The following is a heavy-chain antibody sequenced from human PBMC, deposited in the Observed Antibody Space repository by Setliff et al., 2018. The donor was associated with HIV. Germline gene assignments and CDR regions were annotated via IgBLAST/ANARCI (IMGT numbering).Heavy chain of an antibody. CDR1: GFTFNRYW. Sequence: GGSLRLSCAASGFTFNRYWMHWVRQAPGQGLVWVSGINNDTTTTTYADSVKGRFSISRDNAKNTLYLQMNGLRGEDTAVYYCVMFSSSSGWGQGTQVTSPQ. D-gene: IGHD6-6*01. J-gene: IGHJ4*02. CDR3: VMFSSSSG. CDR2: INNDTTTT. V-gene: IGHV3-74*01.